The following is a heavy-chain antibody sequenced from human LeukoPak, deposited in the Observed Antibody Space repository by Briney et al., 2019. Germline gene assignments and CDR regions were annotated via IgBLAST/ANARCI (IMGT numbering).Heavy chain of an antibody. CDR3: SRESGPFSPFGY. D-gene: IGHD1-26*01. Sequence: SGTLSLTCGVSGGSISGTNWWSWVRQPPGQGLEWIGEISLAGQTNFNPSLNGRVTMSLDKSSNKLYLHLTSVTAADTATYFCSRESGPFSPFGYWGQGTLV. V-gene: IGHV4-4*02. CDR1: GGSISGTNW. CDR2: ISLAGQT. J-gene: IGHJ4*02.